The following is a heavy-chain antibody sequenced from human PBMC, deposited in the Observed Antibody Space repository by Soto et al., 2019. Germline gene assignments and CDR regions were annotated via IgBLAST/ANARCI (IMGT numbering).Heavy chain of an antibody. V-gene: IGHV6-1*01. D-gene: IGHD2-8*01. CDR2: TYYRSTWNN. Sequence: PSQTLSLTCAISGDSVSTNSATWDWIRHSPSRGLEWLGRTYYRSTWNNDYAASVKGRITINPDTSNNQLSLQLNSVTPDDTAVYYCARLIGNSWLDSWGQGTLVTVSS. J-gene: IGHJ5*01. CDR3: ARLIGNSWLDS. CDR1: GDSVSTNSAT.